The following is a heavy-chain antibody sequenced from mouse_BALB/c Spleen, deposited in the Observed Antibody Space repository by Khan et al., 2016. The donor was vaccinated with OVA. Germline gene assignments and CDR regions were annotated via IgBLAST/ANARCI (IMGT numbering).Heavy chain of an antibody. V-gene: IGHV1-5*01. CDR2: IYPGISDT. D-gene: IGHD2-4*01. CDR3: TRSYDSYYRDY. Sequence: VQLKQSGTVLARPGASVKMSCKASGYSFTNYWMHWVQQRPGQGLEWIGAIYPGISDTRYNQKFKGKAKLTAVTSASTAYMELSSLTNEDSAVYYCTRSYDSYYRDYWGQGTTLTVSS. J-gene: IGHJ2*01. CDR1: GYSFTNYW.